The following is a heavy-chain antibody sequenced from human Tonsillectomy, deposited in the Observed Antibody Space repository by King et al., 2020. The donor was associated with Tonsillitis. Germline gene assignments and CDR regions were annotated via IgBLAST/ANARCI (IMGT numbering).Heavy chain of an antibody. CDR2: IYSGGSST. J-gene: IGHJ4*02. CDR1: GFTFSSYA. Sequence: VQLVESGGGLVQPGGSLRLSCAASGFTFSSYAMSWVRQAPGKGLEWVSVIYSGGSSTYYADSVKGRLTISRDNSKNTLYLKMNSLRAEDTAVYYCVTLNPPPVYGDHAVGFDYWGQGTLVTVSS. V-gene: IGHV3-23*03. CDR3: VTLNPPPVYGDHAVGFDY. D-gene: IGHD4-17*01.